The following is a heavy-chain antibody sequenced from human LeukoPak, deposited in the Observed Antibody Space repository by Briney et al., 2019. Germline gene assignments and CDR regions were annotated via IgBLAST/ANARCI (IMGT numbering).Heavy chain of an antibody. CDR1: GFTFHNYA. CDR2: TSGDGITT. J-gene: IGHJ4*02. D-gene: IGHD5/OR15-5a*01. V-gene: IGHV3-43*02. CDR3: ARDHVYGGADY. Sequence: GGSLRLSCAASGFTFHNYAIHWVRQAPGKGLEWVSLTSGDGITTYFADSVKGRFTISRDNSKSSLFLQMNSLRTEDTALYYCARDHVYGGADYWGQGALVTVSS.